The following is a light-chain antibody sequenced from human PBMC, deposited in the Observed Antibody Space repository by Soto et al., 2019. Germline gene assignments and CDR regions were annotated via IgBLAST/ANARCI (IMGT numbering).Light chain of an antibody. Sequence: EIVLTQSPGTLSLSPGERATLSCRASQSVSSSYLAWYQQKPGQAPRLLIYGASSRATGIPDGFSSSGSGTGFTLTISRLEPEDFAVYYCQQYGSSPKTFGQGTKVEIK. CDR2: GAS. J-gene: IGKJ1*01. CDR1: QSVSSSY. V-gene: IGKV3-20*01. CDR3: QQYGSSPKT.